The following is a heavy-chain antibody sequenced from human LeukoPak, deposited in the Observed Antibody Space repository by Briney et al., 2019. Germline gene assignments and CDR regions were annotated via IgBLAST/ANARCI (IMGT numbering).Heavy chain of an antibody. CDR1: GFTFSSYA. Sequence: GGSLRLSCAASGFTFSSYAMHWVRQAPGKGLEWVSYIDSTYISSGNPTIYYADSVKGRFTISRDNAKNSLYLQMNSLRAEDTAVYYCARAGEWELLPYFDYWGQGTLVTVSS. J-gene: IGHJ4*02. D-gene: IGHD1-26*01. V-gene: IGHV3-48*01. CDR3: ARAGEWELLPYFDY. CDR2: IDSTYISSGNPTI.